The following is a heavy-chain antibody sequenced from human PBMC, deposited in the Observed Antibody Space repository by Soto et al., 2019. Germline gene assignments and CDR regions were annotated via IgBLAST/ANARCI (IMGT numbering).Heavy chain of an antibody. Sequence: ESLKISCTGCAYTFTTYWISWAHQKTGRGLAGMGRIDPRDSYTNYGPSFQGHVTISADKCISTAYLQWGSLKASDTAMYYCARRYCSSSTCDSWFDPWGQGTLVTVSS. CDR1: AYTFTTYW. D-gene: IGHD2-2*01. V-gene: IGHV5-10-1*01. J-gene: IGHJ5*02. CDR2: IDPRDSYT. CDR3: ARRYCSSSTCDSWFDP.